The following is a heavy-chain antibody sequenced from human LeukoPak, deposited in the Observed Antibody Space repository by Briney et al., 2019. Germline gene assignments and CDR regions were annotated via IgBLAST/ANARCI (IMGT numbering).Heavy chain of an antibody. D-gene: IGHD6-19*01. CDR1: GDSISRYY. V-gene: IGHV4-59*01. CDR2: ISNIGKT. CDR3: ARGWYKSGWYTLDY. J-gene: IGHJ4*02. Sequence: KASETLSLTCTVSGDSISRYYWNWIRQPPGKGLEWIGSISNIGKTNFNPSLKSRGTISVDTSKNHFSLNLSSVTAADTAVYYCARGWYKSGWYTLDYWGQGTLVTVSS.